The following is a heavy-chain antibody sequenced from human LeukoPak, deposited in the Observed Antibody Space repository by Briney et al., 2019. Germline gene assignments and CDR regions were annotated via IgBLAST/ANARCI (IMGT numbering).Heavy chain of an antibody. Sequence: GGSLRLSCAASGFSFSSYPMSWVRQAPGKGLEWVSNIDHSGDNTYYAVSVKGRFAISRDNSKNTLILQMKSLRVEDTALYYCAKDPLSGGLDVWGQGTSVTVSS. D-gene: IGHD3-10*01. V-gene: IGHV3-23*01. J-gene: IGHJ6*02. CDR3: AKDPLSGGLDV. CDR1: GFSFSSYP. CDR2: IDHSGDNT.